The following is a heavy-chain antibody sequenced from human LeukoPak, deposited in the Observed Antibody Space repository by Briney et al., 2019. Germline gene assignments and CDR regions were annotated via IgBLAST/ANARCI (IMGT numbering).Heavy chain of an antibody. CDR3: VGRRELAIDY. CDR1: GFTFSSYW. CDR2: INSDGSST. Sequence: PGGSLRLSCAASGFTFSSYWMHWVRQAPGKGLVWVSRINSDGSSTNYADSVKGRFTISRDNAKNTLYLQMNSLRAEDTAVYYCVGRRELAIDYWGQGTLVTVSS. D-gene: IGHD1-26*01. V-gene: IGHV3-74*01. J-gene: IGHJ4*02.